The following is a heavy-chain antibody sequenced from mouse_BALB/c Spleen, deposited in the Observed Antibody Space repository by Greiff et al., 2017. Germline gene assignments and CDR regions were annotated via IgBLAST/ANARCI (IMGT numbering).Heavy chain of an antibody. CDR1: GYTFTSYW. J-gene: IGHJ1*01. D-gene: IGHD2-2*01. Sequence: EVQLQQSGTVLARPGASVKMSCKASGYTFTSYWMHWVKQRPGQGLEWIGAIYPGNSDTSYNQKFKGKAKLTAVTSTSTAYMELSSLTNEDSAVYYCTRENGYDVDGYFDVWGAGTTVTVAS. V-gene: IGHV1-5*01. CDR3: TRENGYDVDGYFDV. CDR2: IYPGNSDT.